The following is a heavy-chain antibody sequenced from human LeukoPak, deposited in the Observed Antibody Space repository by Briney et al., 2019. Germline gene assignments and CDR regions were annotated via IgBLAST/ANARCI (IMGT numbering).Heavy chain of an antibody. CDR2: IYSGRTT. Sequence: PSETLSLTCTVSAGSISSSSHHWGWIRQSPGKGLEWIGSIYSGRTTYYNPPLNNRVTISVVTSKNQFSLQLNSVTAADTSVYYCVRHDGRGGSTMGALDSWGQGSLVTVSS. D-gene: IGHD5/OR15-5a*01. V-gene: IGHV4-39*01. J-gene: IGHJ4*02. CDR3: VRHDGRGGSTMGALDS. CDR1: AGSISSSSHH.